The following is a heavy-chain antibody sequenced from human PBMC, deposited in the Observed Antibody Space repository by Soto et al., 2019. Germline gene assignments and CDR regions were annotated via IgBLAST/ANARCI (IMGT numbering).Heavy chain of an antibody. J-gene: IGHJ5*02. CDR2: IYWNDDK. CDR1: GFSLTTSGVG. CDR3: ARSTYTDSWSWFDP. V-gene: IGHV2-5*01. D-gene: IGHD2-2*02. Sequence: QITLKESGPTLVKPTQTLTLTCTFSGFSLTTSGVGVGWIRQPPGKALEWLALIYWNDDKRYSPSLKSRVTITKYTSRSQADLTMTNMDPVDPGTSLCARSTYTDSWSWFDPWGQGTLGTVSS.